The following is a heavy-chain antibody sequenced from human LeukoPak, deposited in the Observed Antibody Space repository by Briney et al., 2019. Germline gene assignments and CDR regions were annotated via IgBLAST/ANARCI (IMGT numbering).Heavy chain of an antibody. CDR2: INPNSGGT. J-gene: IGHJ4*02. CDR1: GYTFTGYY. Sequence: ASVKVSCKASGYTFTGYYMHWVRQAPGQGLEWMGWINPNSGGTNYAQKFQGRVTMTRDTSISTAYMELSRLRSDDTAVCYCAREPHYYGSGSGDYWGQGTLVTVSS. CDR3: AREPHYYGSGSGDY. V-gene: IGHV1-2*02. D-gene: IGHD3-10*01.